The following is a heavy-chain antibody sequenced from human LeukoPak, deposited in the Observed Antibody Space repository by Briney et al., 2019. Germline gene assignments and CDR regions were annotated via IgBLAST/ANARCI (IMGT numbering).Heavy chain of an antibody. CDR3: ARDFTMVRGGPESRHYYYYGMDV. CDR2: ISSSSSYI. CDR1: GFTFSSYS. Sequence: GGSLRLSCAASGFTFSSYSMNWVRQAPGKGLEWVSSISSSSSYIYYADSVKGRFTISRDNAKNSLYLQMNSLRAEDTAVYYCARDFTMVRGGPESRHYYYYGMDVWGQGTTVTVSS. V-gene: IGHV3-21*01. D-gene: IGHD3-10*01. J-gene: IGHJ6*02.